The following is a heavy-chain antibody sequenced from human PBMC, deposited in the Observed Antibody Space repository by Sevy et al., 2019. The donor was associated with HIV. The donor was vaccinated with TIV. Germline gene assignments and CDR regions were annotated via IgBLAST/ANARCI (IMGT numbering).Heavy chain of an antibody. V-gene: IGHV3-7*01. CDR3: VRAIGAAGSY. CDR2: IKEDGSVK. J-gene: IGHJ4*02. CDR1: GFTFSSYW. D-gene: IGHD6-13*01. Sequence: RLSCEASGFTFSSYWMSWVRQAPGKGLEWVANIKEDGSVKYYVESVKGRFTISRDNAKNSVYLQMNSLRAEDAALYYCVRAIGAAGSYWGLGTLVTVSS.